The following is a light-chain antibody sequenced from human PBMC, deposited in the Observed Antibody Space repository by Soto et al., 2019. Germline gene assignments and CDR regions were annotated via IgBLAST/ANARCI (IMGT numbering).Light chain of an antibody. Sequence: DIQLTQSPSSLSASVGDRVTISCRASQGISDNLAWFQQKPGKVPKLLIHSASSLQFGVPSRFSGSGSGTDFPLTISSLQPEDIATYYCQKYDGAPWTFGQGTTVEIK. CDR2: SAS. V-gene: IGKV1-27*01. CDR1: QGISDN. J-gene: IGKJ1*01. CDR3: QKYDGAPWT.